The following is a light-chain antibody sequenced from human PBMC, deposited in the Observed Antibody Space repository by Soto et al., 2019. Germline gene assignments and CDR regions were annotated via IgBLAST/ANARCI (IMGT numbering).Light chain of an antibody. CDR3: QSYDRSLRACV. J-gene: IGLJ1*01. CDR2: GNS. V-gene: IGLV1-40*01. CDR1: NSSIGSDYG. Sequence: QSVMTQPPSVSGAPGQRVTFSCTGTNSSIGSDYGVHWYQQFPGTAPKLLIYGNSNRPSGVPDRFSGSKSGTSASLAITGLQAEDEADYYCQSYDRSLRACVFGTGTKLTVL.